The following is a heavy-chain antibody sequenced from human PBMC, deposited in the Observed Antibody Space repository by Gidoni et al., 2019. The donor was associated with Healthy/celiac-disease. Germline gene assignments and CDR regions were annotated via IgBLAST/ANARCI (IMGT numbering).Heavy chain of an antibody. D-gene: IGHD3-10*01. V-gene: IGHV4-39*01. CDR2: IYYSGST. CDR3: ASGAYYYGSGSYTEPFDY. CDR1: GGSISSSSYY. J-gene: IGHJ4*02. Sequence: QLQLQESGPGLVKPSETLSLTCTVSGGSISSSSYYWGWIRQPPGKGLEWIGSIYYSGSTYYNPSLKSRVTISVDTSKNQFSLKLSSVTAADTAVYYCASGAYYYGSGSYTEPFDYWGQGTLVTVSS.